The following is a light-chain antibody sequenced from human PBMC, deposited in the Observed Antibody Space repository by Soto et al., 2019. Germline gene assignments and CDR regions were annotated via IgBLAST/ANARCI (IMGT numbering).Light chain of an antibody. CDR1: SSNIGAGYD. CDR2: GNS. CDR3: QSYDSSLLGV. Sequence: QSVLTPPPSVSGAPGQRVTISCTGSSSNIGAGYDVHWYQQLPGTAHKLLISGNSNRPSGVPDRFAGSKSGTSASLAITGLQAEDEADDYCQSYDSSLLGVFGGGTKLTVL. J-gene: IGLJ2*01. V-gene: IGLV1-40*01.